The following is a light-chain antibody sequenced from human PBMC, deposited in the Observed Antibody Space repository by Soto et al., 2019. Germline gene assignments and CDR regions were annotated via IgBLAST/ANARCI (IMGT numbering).Light chain of an antibody. CDR3: HQYGSSPHT. J-gene: IGKJ5*01. CDR2: GAS. CDR1: QRVGSXY. Sequence: PGERVSLSCRASQRVGSXYLXXFXXKXGXXXRXXXSGASTRATGIPDRFSGSGYGTDFTLTINRLEPEDFAVYYCHQYGSSPHTFGQGKRLEIK. V-gene: IGKV3-20*01.